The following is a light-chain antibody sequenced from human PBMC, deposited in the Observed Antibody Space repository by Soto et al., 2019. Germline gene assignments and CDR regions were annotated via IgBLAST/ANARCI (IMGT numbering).Light chain of an antibody. J-gene: IGKJ5*01. CDR1: QSVSSN. CDR3: HQYNNCPPFT. Sequence: ERVMTQSPATLSVSPGERATLSCRASQSVSSNLAWYQQKPGQAPRLLIYGASTRATGITARFSGSGSGTYFTLTISTLQSEDFALYYCHQYNNCPPFTFGQGTLLYMK. V-gene: IGKV3-15*01. CDR2: GAS.